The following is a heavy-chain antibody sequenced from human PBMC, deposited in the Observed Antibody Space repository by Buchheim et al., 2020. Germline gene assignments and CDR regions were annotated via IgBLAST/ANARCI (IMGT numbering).Heavy chain of an antibody. Sequence: QVQLQESGPGLVKPSQTLSLTCTVSGGSISSGGYYCSWIRQHPGKGLEWIGYIYYSGSIYYNPSLTSRVTISLDTSKNQFSLKLSSVTAADTAVYYWAREGDWLIGDRWFDYWGQGTL. J-gene: IGHJ4*02. CDR2: IYYSGSI. D-gene: IGHD3/OR15-3a*01. CDR3: AREGDWLIGDRWFDY. CDR1: GGSISSGGYY. V-gene: IGHV4-31*03.